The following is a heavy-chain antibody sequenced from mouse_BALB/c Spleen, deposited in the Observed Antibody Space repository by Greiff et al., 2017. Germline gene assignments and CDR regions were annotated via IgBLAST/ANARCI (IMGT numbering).Heavy chain of an antibody. CDR2: INPSRGYT. V-gene: IGHV1-4*01. CDR1: GYTFTSYT. D-gene: IGHD4-1*01. CDR3: ARSMTGTSFLFAY. Sequence: QVQLQQSGAELARPGASVKMSCKASGYTFTSYTMHWVKQRPGQGLEWIGYINPSRGYTNYNQKFKDKATLTADKSSSTAYMQLSSLTSEDSAVYYCARSMTGTSFLFAYWGQGTLVTVSA. J-gene: IGHJ3*01.